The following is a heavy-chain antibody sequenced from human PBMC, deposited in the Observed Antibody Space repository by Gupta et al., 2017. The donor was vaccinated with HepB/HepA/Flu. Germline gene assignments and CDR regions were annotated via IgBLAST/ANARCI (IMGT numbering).Heavy chain of an antibody. Sequence: EVQLVESVGGLVQPGGSLSLSCAASGFTFSNYGTHWVRQAPGKALEYFSAISISGGTAYYADSVKGRFTISRDNSKNTVYLQMDYLRREDTAVYYCARNPGVTGTYFDYWGQGVLVTVS. V-gene: IGHV3-64*07. D-gene: IGHD2-8*02. CDR1: GFTFSNYG. CDR2: ISISGGTA. CDR3: ARNPGVTGTYFDY. J-gene: IGHJ4*02.